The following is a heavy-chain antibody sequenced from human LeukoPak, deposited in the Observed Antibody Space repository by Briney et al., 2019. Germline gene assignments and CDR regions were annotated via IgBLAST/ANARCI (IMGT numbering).Heavy chain of an antibody. CDR3: ARGSSRFGESQGGFDP. Sequence: SETLSLTCAVSGGSISSGGYSWSWIRQPPGEGLEWIGYIYHSGSTYYNPSLKSRVTISVDRSKNQFSLKLSSVTAADTAVYYCARGSSRFGESQGGFDPWGQGTLVTVSS. V-gene: IGHV4-30-2*01. CDR1: GGSISSGGYS. D-gene: IGHD3-10*01. CDR2: IYHSGST. J-gene: IGHJ5*02.